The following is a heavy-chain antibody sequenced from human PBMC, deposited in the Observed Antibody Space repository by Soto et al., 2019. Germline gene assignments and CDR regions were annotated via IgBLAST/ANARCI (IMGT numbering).Heavy chain of an antibody. D-gene: IGHD2-21*02. Sequence: QVQLVQSGAEVKKPGSSVKVSCKASGGTFSSYAISWVRQAPGQGLEWMGGIIPIFGTANYAQKFQGRGTLTADESTSTAYMELSSLRSEDTAVYYCARYIVVVTASWFDPWGQGTLVTVSS. CDR2: IIPIFGTA. J-gene: IGHJ5*02. V-gene: IGHV1-69*12. CDR3: ARYIVVVTASWFDP. CDR1: GGTFSSYA.